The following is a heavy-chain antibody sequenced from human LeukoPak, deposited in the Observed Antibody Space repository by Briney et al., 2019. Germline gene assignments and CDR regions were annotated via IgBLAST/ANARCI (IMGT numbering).Heavy chain of an antibody. Sequence: GGSLRLSCAASGFTFSSNWMHWVRQGPGKGLVWVSRINSDGSSTTYADSVKGRFTISRDNAKNTVYLQMNSLRADDTAVYYCGSSTVWYYHYYMEVWGKGTTVTVSS. CDR1: GFTFSSNW. V-gene: IGHV3-74*03. D-gene: IGHD5/OR15-5a*01. J-gene: IGHJ6*03. CDR3: GSSTVWYYHYYMEV. CDR2: INSDGSST.